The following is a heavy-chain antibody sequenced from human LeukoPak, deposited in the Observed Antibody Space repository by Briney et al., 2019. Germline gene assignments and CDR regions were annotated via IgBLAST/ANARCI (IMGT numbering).Heavy chain of an antibody. Sequence: SETLSLTCSVSGASISSYYWSWVRQPAGKGLEWIGRIYISGTTNHNPSLKSRVTMSVDTSKNQFSLRLTSVTAADTAVYFCARDDVPYRGTYTPFDVWGQGTLVTVSS. CDR1: GASISSYY. D-gene: IGHD3-10*02. V-gene: IGHV4-4*07. J-gene: IGHJ4*02. CDR3: ARDDVPYRGTYTPFDV. CDR2: IYISGTT.